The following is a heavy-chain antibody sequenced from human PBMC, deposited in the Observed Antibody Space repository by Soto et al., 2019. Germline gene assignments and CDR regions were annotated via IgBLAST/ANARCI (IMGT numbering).Heavy chain of an antibody. CDR1: GYTFTSYG. J-gene: IGHJ1*01. V-gene: IGHV1-18*01. CDR2: ISAYNGNT. CDR3: ATPHTGDPRPRDAEYFQH. Sequence: GASVKVSCKASGYTFTSYGISWVRQAPGQGLEWMGWISAYNGNTNYAQKLQGRVTMTTDTSTSTAYMELRSLRSDDTAVYYCATPHTGDPRPRDAEYFQHWGQGPLVTVSS. D-gene: IGHD4-17*01.